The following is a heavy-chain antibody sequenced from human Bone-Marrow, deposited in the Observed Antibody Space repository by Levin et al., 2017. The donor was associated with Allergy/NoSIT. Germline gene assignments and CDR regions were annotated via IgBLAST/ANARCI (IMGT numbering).Heavy chain of an antibody. J-gene: IGHJ4*02. CDR3: ARDQFSHSYGPGPFDY. CDR1: GYTFTDYY. Sequence: ASVKVSCKASGYTFTDYYITWVRQAPGQGLEWMGWISAYNGHTDSVQKFQDRVTMTTDTSTSTAYMELRSLRSDDTAVYYCARDQFSHSYGPGPFDYWGQGTLVTVSS. V-gene: IGHV1-18*01. D-gene: IGHD5-18*01. CDR2: ISAYNGHT.